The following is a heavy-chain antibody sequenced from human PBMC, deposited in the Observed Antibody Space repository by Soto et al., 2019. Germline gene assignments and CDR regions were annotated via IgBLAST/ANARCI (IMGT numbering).Heavy chain of an antibody. CDR3: ARDPVDGYSFFDY. J-gene: IGHJ4*02. D-gene: IGHD2-15*01. CDR2: INHSGST. V-gene: IGHV4-34*01. Sequence: SETLSLTCAVYGGSFSGYYWSWIRQPPGKGLEWIGEINHSGSTNYNPSLKSRVTISVDTSKRQSSLKLTSVTTADTAVYYCARDPVDGYSFFDYWGQGILVTVSS. CDR1: GGSFSGYY.